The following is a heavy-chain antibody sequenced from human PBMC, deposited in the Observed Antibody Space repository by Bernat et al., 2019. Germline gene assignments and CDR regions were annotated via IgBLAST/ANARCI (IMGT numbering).Heavy chain of an antibody. CDR2: IWYDGSNK. CDR3: ARSPGTGTVDY. V-gene: IGHV3-33*01. J-gene: IGHJ4*02. Sequence: QVQLVESGGGVVQPGRSLRLSCAASGFTFSSYGMHWVRQAPGKGLEWVAVIWYDGSNKYYADSVKGRFTISRDNSKNTLYLQMSSRRVEETAVYYCARSPGTGTVDYWGQGTLVTVSS. CDR1: GFTFSSYG. D-gene: IGHD1-1*01.